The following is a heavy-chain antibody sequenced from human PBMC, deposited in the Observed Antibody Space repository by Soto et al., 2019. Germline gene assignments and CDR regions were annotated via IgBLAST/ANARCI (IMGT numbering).Heavy chain of an antibody. J-gene: IGHJ3*02. Sequence: GSLRLSCAASGFSFSAYAMNWVRQAPGKGLQWVSGLVGSGADKNYADSVRGRFTVSRDNSKHTLYLQMNSLRDEDTAVYSCAKDLIAGNGVWEAFDMCGRGTKVTV. V-gene: IGHV3-23*01. D-gene: IGHD2-8*01. CDR3: AKDLIAGNGVWEAFDM. CDR1: GFSFSAYA. CDR2: LVGSGADK.